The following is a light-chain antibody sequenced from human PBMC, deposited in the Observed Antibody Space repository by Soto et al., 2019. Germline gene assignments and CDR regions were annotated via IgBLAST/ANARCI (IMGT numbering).Light chain of an antibody. CDR1: SGHSSYA. V-gene: IGLV4-69*01. CDR3: QTWGTGIQDVV. Sequence: QLVLTQSPSASASLGASVKLTCTLSSGHSSYAIAWHQQQPEKGPRYLMILNTDGSHTKGDGIPDRFSGSSSGAERYLTISRLQSEDEADYYCQTWGTGIQDVVFGGGTKLTVL. J-gene: IGLJ2*01. CDR2: LNTDGSH.